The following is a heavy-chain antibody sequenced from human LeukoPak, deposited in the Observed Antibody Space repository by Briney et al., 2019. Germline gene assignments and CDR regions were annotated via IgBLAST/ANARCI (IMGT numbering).Heavy chain of an antibody. D-gene: IGHD5-24*01. J-gene: IGHJ3*02. V-gene: IGHV1-69*04. CDR3: AREEERAFDI. CDR1: GGTFSSYA. Sequence: SVTVSCKASGGTFSSYAISWVRQAPGQGLEWMGRIIPIPGIANYAQKFQGRVTITADKSTSTAYMELSSLRSEDTAVYYCAREEERAFDIWGQGTMVTVSS. CDR2: IIPIPGIA.